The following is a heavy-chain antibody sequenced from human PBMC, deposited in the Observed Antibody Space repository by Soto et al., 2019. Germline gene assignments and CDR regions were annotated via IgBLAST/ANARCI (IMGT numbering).Heavy chain of an antibody. Sequence: QVQLVQSGGEVKKPGASVKVACKASGYRFSSYAISWVRQAPGQGLEWMGWISGYNGNTKYAQKLQGRVTMTTEKSTSTAYLELRSLRSDDKAVYYCARAEGDVDSRYYGLDVWGQGTTVTVSS. CDR1: GYRFSSYA. CDR3: ARAEGDVDSRYYGLDV. D-gene: IGHD5-12*01. J-gene: IGHJ6*02. CDR2: ISGYNGNT. V-gene: IGHV1-18*01.